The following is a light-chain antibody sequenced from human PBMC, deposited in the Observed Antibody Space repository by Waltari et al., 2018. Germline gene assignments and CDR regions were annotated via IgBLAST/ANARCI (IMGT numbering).Light chain of an antibody. CDR3: DSRDSGGNFGI. J-gene: IGLJ2*01. CDR2: NKD. Sequence: SSELTQVPAVSVALGQTVRITCQGDSLRRYYPSCYQQKPGQAPVLVIYNKDNRPSGIPDRFSGSIAGTTASLTITGARAEDEADYYCDSRDSGGNFGIFGGGTKLTVL. V-gene: IGLV3-19*01. CDR1: SLRRYY.